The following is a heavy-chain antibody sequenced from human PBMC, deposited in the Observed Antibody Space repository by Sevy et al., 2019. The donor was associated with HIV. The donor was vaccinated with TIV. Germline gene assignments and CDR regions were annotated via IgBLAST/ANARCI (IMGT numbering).Heavy chain of an antibody. CDR2: ISGSGTSR. D-gene: IGHD2-2*01. J-gene: IGHJ6*02. CDR1: GFTFSDYY. V-gene: IGHV3-11*01. Sequence: GGSLRLSCAASGFTFSDYYMNWIRQAPGKGLEWVSYISGSGTSRHYANFVNGRFTISRDNAKNSLYLEMTSLRVEDTAVYYCARDCSSASCLWGMDVWGQGTMVTVSS. CDR3: ARDCSSASCLWGMDV.